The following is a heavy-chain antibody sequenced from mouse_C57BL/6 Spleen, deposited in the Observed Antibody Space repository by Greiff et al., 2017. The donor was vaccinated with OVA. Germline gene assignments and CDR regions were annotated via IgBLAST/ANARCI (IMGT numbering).Heavy chain of an antibody. Sequence: EVKLMESGPGLVKPSQSLSLTCSVTGYSITSGYYWNWIRQFPGNKLEWMGYISYDGSNNYNPSLKNRISITRDTSKNQFFLKLNSVTTEDTATYYCAREPHYYDSSEGYYAMDYWGQGTSVTVSS. D-gene: IGHD1-1*01. J-gene: IGHJ4*01. CDR1: GYSITSGYY. CDR2: ISYDGSN. V-gene: IGHV3-6*01. CDR3: AREPHYYDSSEGYYAMDY.